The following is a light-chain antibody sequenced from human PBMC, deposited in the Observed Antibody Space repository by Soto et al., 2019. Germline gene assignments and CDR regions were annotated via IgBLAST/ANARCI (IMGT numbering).Light chain of an antibody. V-gene: IGKV1-33*01. CDR1: QDISNY. J-gene: IGKJ3*01. CDR2: DAS. CDR3: QQYDNLPCT. Sequence: DIQMTQSPSSLSASVGDRVTITCQASQDISNYLNWYQQKPGKAPKLLIYDASNLETGVPSRFSGSGSWTDFTFTISSLQPEDIATYYCQQYDNLPCTFGPGTKVDIK.